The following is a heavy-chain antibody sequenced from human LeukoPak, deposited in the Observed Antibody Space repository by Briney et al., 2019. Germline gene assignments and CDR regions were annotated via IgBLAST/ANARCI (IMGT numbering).Heavy chain of an antibody. Sequence: SETLSLTCTVSGXSISGDHRNWIRQPPGKGLEWIGNIYYSGNTNYNPSLKSRVTISVDTSKNQFSLKLSSVTAADTAVYYCARRNDFDIWGQGTMVTVSS. CDR2: IYYSGNT. J-gene: IGHJ3*02. V-gene: IGHV4-59*08. CDR1: GXSISGDH. CDR3: ARRNDFDI.